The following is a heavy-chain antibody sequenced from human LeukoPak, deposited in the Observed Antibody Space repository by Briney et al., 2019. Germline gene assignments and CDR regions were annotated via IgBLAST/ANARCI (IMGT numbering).Heavy chain of an antibody. V-gene: IGHV3-23*01. CDR2: ISGGGGNT. CDR1: GFIFSSYA. Sequence: GGSLRLSCAASGFIFSSYAMSWVRQAPEKGLDWVSSISGGGGNTYYADSVEGRFTISRDNSKNTLYLQMNSLRAEDTAVYYCTTAYYDFWSGYYTYFDYWGQGTLVTVSS. J-gene: IGHJ4*02. D-gene: IGHD3-3*01. CDR3: TTAYYDFWSGYYTYFDY.